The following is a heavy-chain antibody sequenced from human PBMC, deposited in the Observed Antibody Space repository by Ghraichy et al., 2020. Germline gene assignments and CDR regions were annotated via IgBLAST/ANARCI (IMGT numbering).Heavy chain of an antibody. CDR1: GGSISSYY. V-gene: IGHV4-59*01. CDR3: ARGWGLDDGYSYYFDY. D-gene: IGHD2-21*02. CDR2: IYYSGST. J-gene: IGHJ4*02. Sequence: SETLSLTCTVSGGSISSYYWSWIRQPPGKGLEWIGYIYYSGSTNYNPSLKSRVTISVDTSKNQFSLKLSSVTAADTAVYYCARGWGLDDGYSYYFDYWGPGTLVTGSS.